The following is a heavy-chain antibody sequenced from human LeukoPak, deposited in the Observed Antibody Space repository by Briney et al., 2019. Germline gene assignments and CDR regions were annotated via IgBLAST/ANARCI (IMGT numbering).Heavy chain of an antibody. J-gene: IGHJ4*02. CDR2: ISGSASNT. CDR1: GFTFSSYA. D-gene: IGHD3-10*01. Sequence: GGSLRLSCAASGFTFSSYAMSWVRQAPGKGLEWVSAISGSASNTYYADSVQGRFTISRDNFKNTLFLQMNSLRAEDTAVYYCATEKGDFPDYWGQGTLVTVSS. CDR3: ATEKGDFPDY. V-gene: IGHV3-23*01.